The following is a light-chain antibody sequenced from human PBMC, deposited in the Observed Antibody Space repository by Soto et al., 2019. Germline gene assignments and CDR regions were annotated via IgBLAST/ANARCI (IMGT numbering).Light chain of an antibody. CDR2: AAS. Sequence: DIQMTQSPSSLSASVGDSVTITCRASQSSNNYLNWYHQKPGKAPKLLIYAASSLRSGVPSRFSGSGSGTDFTLTISSLQPEDFATYYCQQTYRTPYTFGQGTKLEIK. V-gene: IGKV1-39*01. CDR3: QQTYRTPYT. J-gene: IGKJ2*01. CDR1: QSSNNY.